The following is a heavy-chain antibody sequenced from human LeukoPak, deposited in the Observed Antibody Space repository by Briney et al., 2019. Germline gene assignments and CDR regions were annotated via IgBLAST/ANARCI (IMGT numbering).Heavy chain of an antibody. CDR1: GGSISSGDYY. V-gene: IGHV4-30-4*01. CDR2: IYYSGST. CDR3: VGATIGAFGI. Sequence: PSQTLSLTCTVSGGSISSGDYYWSWIRQPPGKGLEWIGYIYYSGSTYYNPSLKTRVTISVDTTKNQFSLKLSSVTASDAAVYYSVGATIGAFGIWGQGTMVTVSS. D-gene: IGHD1-26*01. J-gene: IGHJ3*02.